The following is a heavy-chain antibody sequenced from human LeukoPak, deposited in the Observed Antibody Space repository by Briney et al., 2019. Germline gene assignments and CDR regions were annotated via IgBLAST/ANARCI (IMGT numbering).Heavy chain of an antibody. CDR3: ATHLWSNWFDP. CDR2: IYHSGST. CDR1: GYSISSGYY. Sequence: SETLSLTCTVSGYSISSGYYWGWIRQPPGKGLEWIGYIYHSGSTYYNPSLKSRVTISVDTSKNQFSLKLSSVAAADTAVYYCATHLWSNWFDPWGQGTLVTVSS. V-gene: IGHV4-38-2*02. D-gene: IGHD2-21*01. J-gene: IGHJ5*02.